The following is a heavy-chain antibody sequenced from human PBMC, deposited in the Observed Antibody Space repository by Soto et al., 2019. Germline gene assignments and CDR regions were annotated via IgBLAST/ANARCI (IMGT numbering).Heavy chain of an antibody. CDR3: ARGYCSSTSCYIWDNWFDP. Sequence: PSETLSLTCGVSGVSIGNNNCWSWIRQPPGKGLEWIGYIYYSGRTNYNPSLKSRVTISVDTSKNQFSLKLSSVTAADTAVYYCARGYCSSTSCYIWDNWFDPWGQGTLVTVSS. CDR1: GVSIGNNNC. D-gene: IGHD2-2*02. V-gene: IGHV4-59*01. CDR2: IYYSGRT. J-gene: IGHJ5*02.